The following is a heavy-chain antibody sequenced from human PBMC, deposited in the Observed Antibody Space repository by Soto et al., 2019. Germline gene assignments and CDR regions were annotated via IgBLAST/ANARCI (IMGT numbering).Heavy chain of an antibody. D-gene: IGHD6-19*01. J-gene: IGHJ3*02. V-gene: IGHV4-59*01. Sequence: SETLSLTCTVSGGSISGYYWSWIRQPPGKGLEWIGYMYNTGSTVYNPSFKSRVTISVDTSKNQFSLKLSSVTAADTAVYYCAGTYSSCLGDSLDAFDIWGRGTMVTVSS. CDR3: AGTYSSCLGDSLDAFDI. CDR2: MYNTGST. CDR1: GGSISGYY.